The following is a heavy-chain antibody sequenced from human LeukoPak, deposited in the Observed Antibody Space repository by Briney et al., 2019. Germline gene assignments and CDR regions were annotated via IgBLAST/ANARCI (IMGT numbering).Heavy chain of an antibody. Sequence: SETPSLTCDVSGSSFNSDQYWGWMRPSPGAGLEWIGSVHQTGSPYYNPSLGSRVSLSIDSTKNSFSLRLTSVTAADTAVYYCAMLRLGELSLLANAYDIWGQGTMVIVSS. CDR3: AMLRLGELSLLANAYDI. V-gene: IGHV4-38-2*01. D-gene: IGHD3-16*02. CDR2: VHQTGSP. CDR1: GSSFNSDQY. J-gene: IGHJ3*02.